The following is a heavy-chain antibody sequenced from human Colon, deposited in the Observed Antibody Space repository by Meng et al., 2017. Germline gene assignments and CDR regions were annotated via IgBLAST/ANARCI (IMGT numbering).Heavy chain of an antibody. J-gene: IGHJ4*02. CDR3: AAFRSGKIDY. CDR2: ISSDGSST. D-gene: IGHD1-26*01. Sequence: EAQLVESGGGLVQPGGSLRLSCAASEFTFSSYWMHWVRQAPGKGLVWVSRISSDGSSTIYADSVKGRFTISRDNAKNTLSLQMNSLRAEDTAVYYCAAFRSGKIDYWGQGTLVTVSS. CDR1: EFTFSSYW. V-gene: IGHV3-74*01.